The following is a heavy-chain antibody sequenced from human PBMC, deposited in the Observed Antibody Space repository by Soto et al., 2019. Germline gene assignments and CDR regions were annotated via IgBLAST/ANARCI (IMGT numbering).Heavy chain of an antibody. CDR2: IYYSGST. J-gene: IGHJ3*02. V-gene: IGHV4-39*01. D-gene: IGHD1-26*01. CDR1: GGSISSSSYY. Sequence: QLQLQESGPGLVKPSETLSLTCTVSGGSISSSSYYWGWIRQPPGKGLAWIGSIYYSGSTYYNPSLKSRVPIPVDTSKNQFSLKLSSVTAADTAVYYCARHVVGATTNPNHRVDAFDIWGQGTMVTVSS. CDR3: ARHVVGATTNPNHRVDAFDI.